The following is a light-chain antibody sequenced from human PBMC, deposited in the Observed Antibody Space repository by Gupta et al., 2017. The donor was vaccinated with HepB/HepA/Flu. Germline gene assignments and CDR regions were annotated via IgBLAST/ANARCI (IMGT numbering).Light chain of an antibody. V-gene: IGKV1-39*01. CDR1: QSISSY. CDR2: AAS. CDR3: QQSYSTPIT. Sequence: DIQLTQYTSSLSSSVGDRVTISCRASQSISSYLTWYQQKPGKAPKLLIYAASSLQSGVPSRFSGSGSGTDFTLTISSLQPEDFATYYCQQSYSTPITFGQGTRLEIK. J-gene: IGKJ5*01.